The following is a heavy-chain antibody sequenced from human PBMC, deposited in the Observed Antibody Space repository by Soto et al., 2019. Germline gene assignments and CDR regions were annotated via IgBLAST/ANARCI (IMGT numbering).Heavy chain of an antibody. J-gene: IGHJ6*02. V-gene: IGHV1-69*12. CDR3: AREGLVLVPSTVNSDYYYYAMDV. CDR1: GVTFSTYT. D-gene: IGHD2-2*01. Sequence: QVQLVQSGAEVKKPGSSVKVSCKAPGVTFSTYTITWVRQAPGQGLEWMGGITPRSATSNYAQKFQGRVTITADESTSTVYMELSSLTSEDTAVYYCAREGLVLVPSTVNSDYYYYAMDVWGQGTTVTVSS. CDR2: ITPRSATS.